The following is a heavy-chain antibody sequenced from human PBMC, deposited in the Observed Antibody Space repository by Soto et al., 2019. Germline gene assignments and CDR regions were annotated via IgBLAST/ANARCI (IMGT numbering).Heavy chain of an antibody. CDR3: ARPEYYYDSSGELGYFQH. D-gene: IGHD3-22*01. Sequence: GESLKISCKGSGYSFTSYWISWVRQMPGKGLEWMGRIDPSDSYTNYSPSFQGHVTISADKSISTAYLQWSSLKASDTAMYYCARPEYYYDSSGELGYFQHWGQGTLVTVSS. V-gene: IGHV5-10-1*01. CDR1: GYSFTSYW. J-gene: IGHJ1*01. CDR2: IDPSDSYT.